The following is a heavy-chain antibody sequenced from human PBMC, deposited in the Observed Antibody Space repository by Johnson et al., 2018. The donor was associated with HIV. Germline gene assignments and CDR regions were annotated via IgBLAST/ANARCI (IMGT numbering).Heavy chain of an antibody. J-gene: IGHJ3*02. Sequence: QVQLVESGGGVVQPGGSLRLSCAASGFTFDDYGMSWVRQAPGKGLEWVSYISSSGSTIYYADSVKGRFTISRDNAKNSLYLQMNSLRAEDTAVYYCARDQGYPEPAFDIWGQGTMVTVSS. V-gene: IGHV3-11*04. D-gene: IGHD1-14*01. CDR2: ISSSGSTI. CDR1: GFTFDDYG. CDR3: ARDQGYPEPAFDI.